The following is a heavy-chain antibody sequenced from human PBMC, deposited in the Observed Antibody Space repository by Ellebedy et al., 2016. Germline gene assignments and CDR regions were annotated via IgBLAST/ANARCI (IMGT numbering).Heavy chain of an antibody. Sequence: GGSLRLXXAASGFTFSTYTMSWVRQAPGKGLEWVSAISNSGDITYYADSVKGRFTIPRDNSKNTVYLQMSSLRVEDTAVYFCAKEQGYSGYPQDYWGQGTLVTVSS. J-gene: IGHJ4*02. V-gene: IGHV3-23*01. CDR1: GFTFSTYT. CDR2: ISNSGDIT. CDR3: AKEQGYSGYPQDY. D-gene: IGHD5-12*01.